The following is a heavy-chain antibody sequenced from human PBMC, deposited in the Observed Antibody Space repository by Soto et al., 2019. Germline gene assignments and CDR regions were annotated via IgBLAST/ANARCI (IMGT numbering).Heavy chain of an antibody. CDR1: GFTVSSNY. V-gene: IGHV3-53*01. CDR2: IYSGGST. J-gene: IGHJ6*02. Sequence: HPGGSLRLSCAASGFTVSSNYMSWVRQAPGKGLEWVSLIYSGGSTYYADSVKGRFTISRDNSKNTLYLQMNSLRAEDTAVYYCARLARDDYYYYYYGMDVWGQGTTVTVSS. D-gene: IGHD3-3*01. CDR3: ARLARDDYYYYYYGMDV.